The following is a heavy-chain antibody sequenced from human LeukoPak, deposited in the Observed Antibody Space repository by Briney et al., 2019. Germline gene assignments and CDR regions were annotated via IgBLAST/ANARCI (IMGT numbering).Heavy chain of an antibody. Sequence: PGGSLRLSCAASGFTFSSYGMSWVRQAPGKGLEWVSAISGSGESTHYADSVKGRFTISRDNSKNTLYLQMNSLRADDTAVYYCAKVSVRGVITYFDYWGQGTLVTVSS. CDR3: AKVSVRGVITYFDY. CDR2: ISGSGEST. CDR1: GFTFSSYG. J-gene: IGHJ4*02. V-gene: IGHV3-23*01. D-gene: IGHD3-10*01.